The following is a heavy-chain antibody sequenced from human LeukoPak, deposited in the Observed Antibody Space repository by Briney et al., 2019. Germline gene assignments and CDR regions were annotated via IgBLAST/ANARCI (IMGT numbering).Heavy chain of an antibody. CDR3: AKDLLDGYYYDSSGYQYFQH. CDR2: IRYDGSNK. J-gene: IGHJ1*01. D-gene: IGHD3-22*01. Sequence: GGSLRLSCAASGFTFSSYGMHWVRQAPGKGLEWVAFIRYDGSNKYYADSVKGRFTISRDNSKNTLYLQMNSLGAEDTAVYYCAKDLLDGYYYDSSGYQYFQHWGQGTLVTVSS. CDR1: GFTFSSYG. V-gene: IGHV3-30*02.